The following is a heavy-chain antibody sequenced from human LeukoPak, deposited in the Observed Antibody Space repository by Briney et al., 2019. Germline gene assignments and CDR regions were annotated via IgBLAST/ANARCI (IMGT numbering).Heavy chain of an antibody. V-gene: IGHV4-39*07. Sequence: SETLSLTCTVSGGSISSGSYYWSWIRQPAGKGLEWIGSIYHSGSTYYNPSLKSRVTISVDTSKNQFSLKLSSVTAADTAVYYCARGSPRGRVTIFGAQGYYFDYWGQGTLVTVSS. D-gene: IGHD3-3*01. CDR1: GGSISSGSYY. J-gene: IGHJ4*02. CDR3: ARGSPRGRVTIFGAQGYYFDY. CDR2: IYHSGST.